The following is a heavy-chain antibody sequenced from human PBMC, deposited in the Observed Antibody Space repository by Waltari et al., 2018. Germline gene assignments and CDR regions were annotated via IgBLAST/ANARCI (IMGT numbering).Heavy chain of an antibody. CDR3: ARGEGIGGKPSIDY. V-gene: IGHV4-34*01. D-gene: IGHD2-15*01. J-gene: IGHJ4*02. Sequence: QVQLQQWGAGLLKPSETLSLTCAVYGGSFSGYYWSWIRQPPGKGLEWIGEINHSGSTNYNPSLKGRVTISVDTSKNQFSLKLSSVTAADTAVYYCARGEGIGGKPSIDYWGQGTLVTVSS. CDR1: GGSFSGYY. CDR2: INHSGST.